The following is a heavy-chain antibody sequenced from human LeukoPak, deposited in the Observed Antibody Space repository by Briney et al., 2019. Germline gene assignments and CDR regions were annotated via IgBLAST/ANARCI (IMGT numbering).Heavy chain of an antibody. Sequence: ASVKVSCKASGYTFTSYGISWVRQAPGQGLEWMGWISAYNGNTNYAQKLQGRVTMTTDTSTSTAYMELSRLRSDDTAVYYCASPRVQLWLISSYYFDYWGQGTLVTVSS. V-gene: IGHV1-18*01. CDR1: GYTFTSYG. D-gene: IGHD5-18*01. J-gene: IGHJ4*02. CDR3: ASPRVQLWLISSYYFDY. CDR2: ISAYNGNT.